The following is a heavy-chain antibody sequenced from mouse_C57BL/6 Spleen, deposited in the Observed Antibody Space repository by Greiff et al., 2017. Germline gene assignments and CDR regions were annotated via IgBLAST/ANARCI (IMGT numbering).Heavy chain of an antibody. D-gene: IGHD1-1*01. J-gene: IGHJ3*01. CDR1: GFTITDDY. CDR2: IHPENGDT. CDR3: TTTYYDSSYEAWFAD. Sequence: EVQLQQSGAELVRPGASVKLSCTASGFTITDDYMHWVKQRPEQGLEWIGWIHPENGDTDYASKFQGKATLTADTSSTTAYLQLSSLTSEDTAVYYCTTTYYDSSYEAWFADWGQGTLVTVSA. V-gene: IGHV14-4*01.